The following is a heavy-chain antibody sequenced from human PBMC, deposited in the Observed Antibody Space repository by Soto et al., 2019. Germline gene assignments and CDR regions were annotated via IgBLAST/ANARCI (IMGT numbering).Heavy chain of an antibody. CDR3: ARDMYYYGSGSYVNYYGMDV. CDR1: GYPFSSYA. D-gene: IGHD3-10*01. J-gene: IGHJ6*02. CDR2: INAGNGNT. Sequence: XSVKLACKASGYPFSSYAMRWVRQAPGQRLEWMGWINAGNGNTKYSQKFQGRVTITRDTSASTAYMELSSLRSEDTAVYYCARDMYYYGSGSYVNYYGMDVWGQGTTVTVSS. V-gene: IGHV1-3*01.